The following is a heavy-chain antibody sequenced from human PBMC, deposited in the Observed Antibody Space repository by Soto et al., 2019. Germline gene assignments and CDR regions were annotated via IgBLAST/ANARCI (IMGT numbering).Heavy chain of an antibody. J-gene: IGHJ6*02. CDR3: TSSLGYCSGGSCYPYYYYGMDV. V-gene: IGHV3-73*01. CDR2: IRSKANSYAT. Sequence: PRLSCAASGFTFSGSAMHWVRQASGKGLEWVGRIRSKANSYATAYAASVKGRFTISRDDSKNTAYLQMNSLKTEDTAVYYCTSSLGYCSGGSCYPYYYYGMDVWGQGTTVTVYS. CDR1: GFTFSGSA. D-gene: IGHD2-15*01.